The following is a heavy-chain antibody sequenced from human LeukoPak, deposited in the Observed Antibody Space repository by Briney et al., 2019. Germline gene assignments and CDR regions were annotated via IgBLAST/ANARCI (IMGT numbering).Heavy chain of an antibody. CDR3: AREIIYGGNSIVRYFDY. J-gene: IGHJ4*02. D-gene: IGHD4-23*01. Sequence: ASVKVSCKASGGTFSSYAISWVRQAPGQGLEWMGGIIPIFGTANYAQKFQGRVTITADESTSTAYMELSSLRSEDTAVYYCAREIIYGGNSIVRYFDYWGQGTLVTVSS. CDR2: IIPIFGTA. V-gene: IGHV1-69*13. CDR1: GGTFSSYA.